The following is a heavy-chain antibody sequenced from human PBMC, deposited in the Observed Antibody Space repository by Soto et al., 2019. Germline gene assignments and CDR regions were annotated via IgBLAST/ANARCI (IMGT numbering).Heavy chain of an antibody. Sequence: QVQLVQSGAEVKKPGSSVKVSCKASGGTFSSYAISWVRQAPGQGLEWMGGIIPIFGTANYAQKFQGRVTIPAVEATTTTYMQLSSLRSDDTAVYYCARDLKRYYDSSGYGYYYYGIDVWGQGTTVTVSS. V-gene: IGHV1-69*01. CDR2: IIPIFGTA. CDR3: ARDLKRYYDSSGYGYYYYGIDV. CDR1: GGTFSSYA. J-gene: IGHJ6*02. D-gene: IGHD3-22*01.